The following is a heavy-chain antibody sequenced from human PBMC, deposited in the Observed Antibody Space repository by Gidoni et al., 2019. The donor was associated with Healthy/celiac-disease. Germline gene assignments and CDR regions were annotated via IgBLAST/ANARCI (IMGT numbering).Heavy chain of an antibody. V-gene: IGHV4-31*03. CDR1: GGPLSSGGYY. D-gene: IGHD3-3*01. J-gene: IGHJ6*03. CDR2: IYYSGST. CDR3: AREKYYDFWRGYMDV. Sequence: QVQLQESGPGLVKPSQTLSHTCTLSGGPLSSGGYYWSWIRQHPGKGLEWIGYIYYSGSTYYNPSLKSRITISVDTSKNQFSLKLSSVTAADTAVYYCAREKYYDFWRGYMDVWGKGTTVTVSS.